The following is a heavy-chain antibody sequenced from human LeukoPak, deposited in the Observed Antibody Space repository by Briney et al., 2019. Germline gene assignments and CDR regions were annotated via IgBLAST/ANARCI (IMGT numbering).Heavy chain of an antibody. V-gene: IGHV1-2*02. D-gene: IGHD3-9*01. CDR2: INPNSGAT. CDR3: ARLLGFLTGFPYYFQY. CDR1: GYTFTDYY. Sequence: ASVKVSCKASGYTFTDYYIHWVRQAPGQGLEWLGWINPNSGATSYAQKFQGRVAMTLDTSINTAYIELSGLTFDDTAVYYCARLLGFLTGFPYYFQYWGQGTLVSVSS. J-gene: IGHJ4*02.